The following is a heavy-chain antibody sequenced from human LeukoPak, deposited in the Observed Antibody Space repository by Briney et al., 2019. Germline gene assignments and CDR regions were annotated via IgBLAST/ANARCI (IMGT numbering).Heavy chain of an antibody. D-gene: IGHD2-2*02. CDR2: IYHSGST. CDR3: ATARGYCSSTSCYMGPRFDY. V-gene: IGHV4-38-2*02. J-gene: IGHJ4*02. CDR1: GYSISSGYY. Sequence: SETLSLTCTVSGYSISSGYYWGWIRQPPGKGLEWIGSIYHSGSTYYNPSLKSRVTISVDTSKNQFSLKLSSVTAADTAVYYCATARGYCSSTSCYMGPRFDYWGQGTLVTVSS.